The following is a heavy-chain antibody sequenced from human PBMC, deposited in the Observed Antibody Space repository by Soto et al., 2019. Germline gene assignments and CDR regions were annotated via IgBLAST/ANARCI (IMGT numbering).Heavy chain of an antibody. J-gene: IGHJ4*02. CDR3: GRGRSGQLVVFY. CDR1: RYTFTGHY. Sequence: ASVKVSCKASRYTFTGHYIHWVRQAPGQGPEWMGEIGPASGDTRYAQKFQGRVTMTRDTSITTVYMELNNLSPDDTAVYYCGRGRSGQLVVFYWGQGTPVTVSS. D-gene: IGHD3-10*01. V-gene: IGHV1-2*02. CDR2: IGPASGDT.